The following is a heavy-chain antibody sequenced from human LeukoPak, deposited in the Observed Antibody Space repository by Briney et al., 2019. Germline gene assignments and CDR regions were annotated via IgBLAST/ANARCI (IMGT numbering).Heavy chain of an antibody. D-gene: IGHD6-19*01. CDR2: INSDGSST. CDR1: GFIFSSYW. J-gene: IGHJ5*02. V-gene: IGHV3-74*01. Sequence: GGSLTLSCAASGFIFSSYWMHWVRQAPGKGLVWVSRINSDGSSTIYADSMKGRFTISRDNAKNTLYLQMNGLSAEDTAVYYYARAVAELGWFDPWGQGTLVSVSS. CDR3: ARAVAELGWFDP.